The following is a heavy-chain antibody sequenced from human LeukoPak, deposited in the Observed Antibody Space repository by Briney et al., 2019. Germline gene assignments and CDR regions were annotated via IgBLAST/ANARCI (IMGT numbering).Heavy chain of an antibody. CDR3: ARRIAVAGIFDY. CDR2: ISYSGST. CDR1: GGSISSGGYN. Sequence: SETLSLTCTVSGGSISSGGYNWSWIRQHPGKGLEWIGYISYSGSTFFNPSLKSRVTISKDTSKNQFSLQLSSVTAADTAVYYCARRIAVAGIFDYWGQGTLVTVSS. D-gene: IGHD6-19*01. J-gene: IGHJ4*02. V-gene: IGHV4-31*03.